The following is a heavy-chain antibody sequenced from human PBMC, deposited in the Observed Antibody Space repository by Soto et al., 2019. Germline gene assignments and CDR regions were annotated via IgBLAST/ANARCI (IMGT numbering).Heavy chain of an antibody. V-gene: IGHV3-11*05. D-gene: IGHD6-13*01. J-gene: IGHJ5*02. CDR1: GFTFSDYY. CDR3: ARVAAAGDGWFDP. CDR2: ISSSSSYT. Sequence: QVPLVESGGGLVKPGGSLRLSCAASGFTFSDYYMSWIRQAPGKGLEWVSYISSSSSYTNYADSVKGRFTISRDNAKNSLYLQMNSLRAEDTAVYYCARVAAAGDGWFDPWGQGTLVTVSS.